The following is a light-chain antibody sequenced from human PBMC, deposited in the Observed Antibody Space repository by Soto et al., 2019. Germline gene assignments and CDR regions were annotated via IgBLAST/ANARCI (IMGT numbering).Light chain of an antibody. J-gene: IGLJ2*01. CDR2: ENY. Sequence: NFLLTQPHSVSESPGKTVNIYCTRNSGSIASNSVQWYQQSPGSSPTTVIYENYQRPSGVPDRFSGSIDSASNSASLTISGLKTEDDADNYRQSYDSSNHSVFGGGTKLTVL. V-gene: IGLV6-57*01. CDR1: SGSIASNS. CDR3: QSYDSSNHSV.